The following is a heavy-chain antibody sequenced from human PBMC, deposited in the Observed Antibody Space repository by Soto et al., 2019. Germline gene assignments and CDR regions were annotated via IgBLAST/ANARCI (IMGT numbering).Heavy chain of an antibody. J-gene: IGHJ5*01. CDR1: GFTFSSHW. Sequence: EVQLVESGGGLVQPGGSLRLSCAASGFTFSSHWMHWVRQAPGKGLVWVSRINGDGSSTSYADSVKGRFTISRDNAKNVLDLRVNSLRADDTAVYYWAVSPGLSRICGTTLGAWGQGTLVTVSS. CDR3: AVSPGLSRICGTTLGA. D-gene: IGHD1-7*01. CDR2: INGDGSST. V-gene: IGHV3-74*01.